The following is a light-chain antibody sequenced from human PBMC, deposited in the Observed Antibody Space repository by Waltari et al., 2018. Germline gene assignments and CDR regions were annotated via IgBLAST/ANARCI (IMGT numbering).Light chain of an antibody. CDR2: LVS. CDR3: MQARQTPWT. V-gene: IGKV2-28*01. CDR1: QSLLRSSGNTF. J-gene: IGKJ1*01. Sequence: DIVMTQSPPSLSVTPGEPASISCRSSQSLLRSSGNTFLDWYLQEPGQSPQLLIYLVSNRASGVPDRFSGSGSGTDFTLKISRVEAEDVGVYFCMQARQTPWTFGQGTKVEIK.